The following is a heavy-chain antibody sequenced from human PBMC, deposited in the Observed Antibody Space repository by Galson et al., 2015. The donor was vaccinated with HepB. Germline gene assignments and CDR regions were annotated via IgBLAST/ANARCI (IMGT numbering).Heavy chain of an antibody. CDR3: ARVLTVTTNNWFDP. J-gene: IGHJ5*02. CDR2: INAGNGNT. CDR1: GYTFTSYA. V-gene: IGHV1-3*01. Sequence: SVKVSCKAPGYTFTSYAMHWVRQAPGQRLEWMGWINAGNGNTKYSQKFQGRVTITRDTSASTAYMELSSLRSEDTAVYYCARVLTVTTNNWFDPWGQGTLVTVSS. D-gene: IGHD4-11*01.